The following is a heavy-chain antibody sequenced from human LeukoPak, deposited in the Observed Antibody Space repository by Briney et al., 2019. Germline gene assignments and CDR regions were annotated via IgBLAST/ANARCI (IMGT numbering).Heavy chain of an antibody. CDR2: ISAYNGNT. CDR1: GYTFTSYG. V-gene: IGHV1-18*01. CDR3: ARGSHDYGDYFILPFDY. Sequence: ASVKVSCKASGYTFTSYGISWVRQAPGQGLEWMGWISAYNGNTNYAQKLQGRVTMTTDTSTSTAYMELRSLISDDTAVYYCARGSHDYGDYFILPFDYWGQGTLVTVSS. J-gene: IGHJ4*02. D-gene: IGHD4-17*01.